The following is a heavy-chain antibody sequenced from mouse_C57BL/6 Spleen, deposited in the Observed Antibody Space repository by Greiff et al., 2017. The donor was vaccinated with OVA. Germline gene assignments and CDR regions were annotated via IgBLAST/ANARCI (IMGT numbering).Heavy chain of an antibody. Sequence: EVMLVESGEGLVKPGGSLKLSCAASGFTFSSYAMSWVRQTPEKRLEWVAYISSGGDYIYYADTVKGRFTISRDNARNTLYLQMSSLKSEDTAMYYCTSLIYYDYGFAYWGQGTLVTVSA. CDR3: TSLIYYDYGFAY. D-gene: IGHD2-4*01. J-gene: IGHJ3*01. V-gene: IGHV5-9-1*02. CDR1: GFTFSSYA. CDR2: ISSGGDYI.